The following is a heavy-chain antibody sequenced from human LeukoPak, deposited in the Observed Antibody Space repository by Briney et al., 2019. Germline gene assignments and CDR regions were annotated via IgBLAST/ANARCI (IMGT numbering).Heavy chain of an antibody. D-gene: IGHD3-22*01. Sequence: GGSLRLSCAASGFTFSSYGMHWVRQAPGKGLEWVAVISFDESNKYYADSVKGRFSISRDNSKNTLYLQMNSLRAKDTAVYYCARISAYNYDATVDYWGQGTLVTVSS. V-gene: IGHV3-30*03. CDR1: GFTFSSYG. CDR3: ARISAYNYDATVDY. J-gene: IGHJ4*02. CDR2: ISFDESNK.